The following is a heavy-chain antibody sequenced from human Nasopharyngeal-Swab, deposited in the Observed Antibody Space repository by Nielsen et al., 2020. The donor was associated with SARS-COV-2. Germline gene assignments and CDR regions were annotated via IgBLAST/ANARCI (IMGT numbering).Heavy chain of an antibody. CDR3: ARDPSSSWLYDAFDI. V-gene: IGHV3-30-3*01. CDR1: GFTFSSYA. Sequence: GGSLRLSCAASGFTFSSYAMSWVRQAPGKGLEWVAVISYDGSNKYYADSVKGRFTISRDNSKNTLYLQMNSLRAEDTAVYYCARDPSSSWLYDAFDIWGQGTMVTVSS. CDR2: ISYDGSNK. D-gene: IGHD6-13*01. J-gene: IGHJ3*02.